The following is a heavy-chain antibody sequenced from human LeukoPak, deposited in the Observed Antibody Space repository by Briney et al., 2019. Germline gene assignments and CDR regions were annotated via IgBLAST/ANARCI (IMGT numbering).Heavy chain of an antibody. CDR3: AREELGSSLGFDP. CDR2: IYSGGTT. D-gene: IGHD3-16*01. V-gene: IGHV3-53*05. Sequence: GGSLRLSCAASGFTVSTNYMSWVRQAPGKGLEWVSVIYSGGTTNYADSAKGRFTISRANSKNTLYLQMNSLRAEDTAVYYCAREELGSSLGFDPWGQGTLVTVSS. J-gene: IGHJ5*02. CDR1: GFTVSTNY.